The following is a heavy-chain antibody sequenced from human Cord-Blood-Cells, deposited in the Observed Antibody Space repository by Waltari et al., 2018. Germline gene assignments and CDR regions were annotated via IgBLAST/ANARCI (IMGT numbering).Heavy chain of an antibody. CDR2: ISGSGGST. D-gene: IGHD2-2*01. V-gene: IGHV3-23*01. J-gene: IGHJ4*02. CDR1: GFTFSSYA. CDR3: AKGRRHALDY. Sequence: EVQLLESGGGLVQPGGSLRLSCAASGFTFSSYAMSWVRQASGKGLEWVSAISGSGGSTYNADSVKGRFTISRDNSKNTLYLQMNSRRAEDTAVYYCAKGRRHALDYWGQGTLVTVSS.